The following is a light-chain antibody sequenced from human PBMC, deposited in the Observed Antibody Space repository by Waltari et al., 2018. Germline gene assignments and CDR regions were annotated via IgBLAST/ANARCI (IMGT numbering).Light chain of an antibody. V-gene: IGLV2-14*03. CDR1: SSDVGGYNY. CDR2: DVS. CDR3: SSYTSSSTVV. Sequence: QSALTQPASVSGSPGQSTTISCTGTSSDVGGYNYVSWYQQHPGNAPKLMIYDVSNRPSGVSNRFSGSKSGNTASLTISGLQAEDEADYYCSSYTSSSTVVFGGGTKLTVL. J-gene: IGLJ2*01.